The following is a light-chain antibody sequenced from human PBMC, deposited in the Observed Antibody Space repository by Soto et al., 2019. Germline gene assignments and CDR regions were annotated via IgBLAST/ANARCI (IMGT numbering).Light chain of an antibody. V-gene: IGKV3-15*01. Sequence: EVVVTQSPATLSVCPGEGATVSCRASQFVGNKLAWFQQKPGQAPRLLIYFASTRATGIPARFSGSGSGTEFTLTISSLQSEDFAVYYCQQYDNWPPWTFGQGTKVDIK. CDR2: FAS. CDR3: QQYDNWPPWT. J-gene: IGKJ1*01. CDR1: QFVGNK.